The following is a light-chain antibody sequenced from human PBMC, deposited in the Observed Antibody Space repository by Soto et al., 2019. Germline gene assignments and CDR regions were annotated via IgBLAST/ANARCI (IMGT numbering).Light chain of an antibody. V-gene: IGLV2-14*03. Sequence: QSALTQPASVSGSPGQSITISCTRTSSDVGGYNYVSWYQQHPGKAPKLLIYDVSNRPSGVSNRFSGSKSGNTASLTISGLQAEDEADYYCSSYTTYSTPVLFGGGTKLTVL. CDR3: SSYTTYSTPVL. CDR1: SSDVGGYNY. J-gene: IGLJ2*01. CDR2: DVS.